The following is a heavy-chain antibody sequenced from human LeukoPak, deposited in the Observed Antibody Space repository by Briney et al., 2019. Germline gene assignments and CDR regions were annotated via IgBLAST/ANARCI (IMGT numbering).Heavy chain of an antibody. Sequence: GGSLRLPCAASGFTFSSYAMSWVRQAPGKGLEWVSAISGSGGSTYYADSVKGRFTISRDNSKNALYLQMNSLRAEDTAVYYCAKYPGSSPEMHDYWGQGTLVTVSS. J-gene: IGHJ4*02. CDR1: GFTFSSYA. CDR3: AKYPGSSPEMHDY. D-gene: IGHD6-6*01. CDR2: ISGSGGST. V-gene: IGHV3-23*01.